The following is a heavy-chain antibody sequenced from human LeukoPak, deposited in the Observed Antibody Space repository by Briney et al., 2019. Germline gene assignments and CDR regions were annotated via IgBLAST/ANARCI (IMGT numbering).Heavy chain of an antibody. Sequence: GGSLRLSCAASGFTFSSYAMSWVRQAPGTGLERVSAISGSGGSTYYADSVKGRFTISRDNSKNTLYLQMNSLRAEDTAVYYCAKGPYSSSSRYYFDYWGQGTLVTVSS. CDR2: ISGSGGST. V-gene: IGHV3-23*01. D-gene: IGHD6-6*01. CDR1: GFTFSSYA. J-gene: IGHJ4*02. CDR3: AKGPYSSSSRYYFDY.